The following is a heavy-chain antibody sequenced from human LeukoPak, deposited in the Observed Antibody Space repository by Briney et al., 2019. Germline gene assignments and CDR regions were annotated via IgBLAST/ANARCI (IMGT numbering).Heavy chain of an antibody. CDR3: ARESVEGPY. V-gene: IGHV1-69*04. J-gene: IGHJ4*02. CDR2: IIPILGIA. Sequence: ASVKVSCKASGGTFSSYAISWVRQAPGQGLEWMGRIIPILGIANYAQKFQGRVTITADKSTSSAYMELSSLRSEDTAVYYCARESVEGPYWGQGTLVTVSS. D-gene: IGHD3-3*01. CDR1: GGTFSSYA.